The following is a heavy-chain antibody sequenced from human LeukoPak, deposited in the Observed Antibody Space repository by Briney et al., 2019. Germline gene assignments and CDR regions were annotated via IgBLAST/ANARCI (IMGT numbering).Heavy chain of an antibody. CDR1: GFTFSSYG. CDR3: ARGGSTVTTGFDY. CDR2: IWYDGSNK. J-gene: IGHJ4*02. D-gene: IGHD4-17*01. Sequence: PGRSLRLSCAASGFTFSSYGMRWVRQAPGKGLEWVAVIWYDGSNKYYADSVKGRFTISRDNSKNTLYLQMNSLRAEDTAVYYCARGGSTVTTGFDYWGQGTLVTVSS. V-gene: IGHV3-33*01.